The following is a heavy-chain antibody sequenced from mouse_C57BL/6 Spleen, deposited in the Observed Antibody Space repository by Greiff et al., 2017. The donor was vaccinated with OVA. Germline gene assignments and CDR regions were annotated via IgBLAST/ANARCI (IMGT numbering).Heavy chain of an antibody. CDR3: ANYYGSSPWFAY. V-gene: IGHV1-55*01. D-gene: IGHD1-1*01. Sequence: QVQLQQPGAELVKPGASVTMSCTASGYTFTSYWISWVKQRPGQGLEWIGDIHPGSGSTNYNEKVKSKVTLSVDTSSITAYMQLSSLTSEVSAVYYCANYYGSSPWFAYWGQGALVTVSA. J-gene: IGHJ3*01. CDR2: IHPGSGST. CDR1: GYTFTSYW.